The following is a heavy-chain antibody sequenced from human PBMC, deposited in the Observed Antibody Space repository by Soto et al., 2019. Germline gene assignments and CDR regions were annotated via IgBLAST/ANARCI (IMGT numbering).Heavy chain of an antibody. J-gene: IGHJ6*02. D-gene: IGHD2-15*01. CDR2: ISPYNGNT. V-gene: IGHV1-18*01. CDR1: GYTFTSYG. Sequence: ASVKVSCKACGYTFTSYGISWVRQAPGQGLEWMGWISPYNGNTNYAQKLQGRVTMTTDTSTSTAYMELRSLRSDDTAVYYCARDRRYCSGGSCYLPYYYYYGMDVWGQGTTFT. CDR3: ARDRRYCSGGSCYLPYYYYYGMDV.